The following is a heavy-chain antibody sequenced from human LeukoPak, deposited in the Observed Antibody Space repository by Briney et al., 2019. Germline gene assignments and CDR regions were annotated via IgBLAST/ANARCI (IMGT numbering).Heavy chain of an antibody. CDR2: ISYDGSNK. CDR3: ARGYTHGMDV. V-gene: IGHV3-30-3*01. J-gene: IGHJ6*02. D-gene: IGHD1-14*01. CDR1: GFTFSSYA. Sequence: GGSLRPSCAASGFTFSSYAMHWVRQAPGTGLKWVAVISYDGSNKYYADSVKGRFTISRDNSKNTLYLQMNSLRAEDTAVYYCARGYTHGMDVWGQGTTVTVSS.